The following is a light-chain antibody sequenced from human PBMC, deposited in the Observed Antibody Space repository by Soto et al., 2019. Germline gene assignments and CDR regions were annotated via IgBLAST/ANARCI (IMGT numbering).Light chain of an antibody. CDR2: RNN. Sequence: QSVLTQPPSASVTPGQRVTISCSGRSSNIGSNYVYWYQPLPGTAPKLLIYRNNQRPSGVPDRFSGSKSGTSASLAISGLRSDDEADYYCAAWDDSLRGVVFGGGTKLTVL. J-gene: IGLJ2*01. CDR1: SSNIGSNY. CDR3: AAWDDSLRGVV. V-gene: IGLV1-47*01.